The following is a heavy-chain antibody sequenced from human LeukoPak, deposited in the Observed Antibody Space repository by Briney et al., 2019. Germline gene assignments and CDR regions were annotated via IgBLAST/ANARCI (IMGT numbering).Heavy chain of an antibody. CDR3: ARAVAVYSFDY. J-gene: IGHJ4*02. CDR2: IYYSGST. CDR1: GGSISSYY. Sequence: SETLSLTCTVSGGSISSYYWSGIRQPPGKGLEWIGYIYYSGSTNYNPSLKSRVTISVDTSKNQFSLKLSSVTAADTAVYYCARAVAVYSFDYWGQGTLVTVSS. D-gene: IGHD6-19*01. V-gene: IGHV4-59*01.